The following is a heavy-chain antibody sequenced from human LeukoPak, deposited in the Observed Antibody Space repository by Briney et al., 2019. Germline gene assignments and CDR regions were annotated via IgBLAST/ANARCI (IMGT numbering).Heavy chain of an antibody. CDR1: GYTFTGYY. CDR3: ARDQDCGGDCYYDY. V-gene: IGHV1-2*02. D-gene: IGHD2-21*01. Sequence: ASVKVSCKASGYTFTGYYMHWVRQAPGQGLEWMGWINPNSGGTNYAQKFQGRVTMTRDTSISTAYMELSRLRSDDTAVYYCARDQDCGGDCYYDYWGQGTLVTVSS. CDR2: INPNSGGT. J-gene: IGHJ4*02.